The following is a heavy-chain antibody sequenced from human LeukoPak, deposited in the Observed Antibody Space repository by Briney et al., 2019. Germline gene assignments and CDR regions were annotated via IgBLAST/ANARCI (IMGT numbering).Heavy chain of an antibody. CDR2: IIPIFGTA. V-gene: IGHV1-69*05. Sequence: SVKVSCKASGGTFSSYVISWVRQAPGQGLEWMGGIIPIFGTANYAQKFQGRVTITTDESTSTAYMELSSLRSEDTAVYYCARRDRYCSSTSCFGGFDYWGQGTLVTVSS. CDR1: GGTFSSYV. CDR3: ARRDRYCSSTSCFGGFDY. D-gene: IGHD2-2*01. J-gene: IGHJ4*02.